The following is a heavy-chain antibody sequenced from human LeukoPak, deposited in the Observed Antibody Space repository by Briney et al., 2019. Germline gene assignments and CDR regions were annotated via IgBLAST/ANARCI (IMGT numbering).Heavy chain of an antibody. Sequence: SETLSVTCTVSGGSISSYYWSWIWQPPGKGLEWIGYIYYSGSTNYNPSLKSRVTISVDTSKNQFSLKLSSVTAADTAVYYCARDVAVAATDSYYYYYGMDVWGQGTTVTVSS. V-gene: IGHV4-59*01. CDR1: GGSISSYY. J-gene: IGHJ6*02. CDR3: ARDVAVAATDSYYYYYGMDV. CDR2: IYYSGST. D-gene: IGHD2-15*01.